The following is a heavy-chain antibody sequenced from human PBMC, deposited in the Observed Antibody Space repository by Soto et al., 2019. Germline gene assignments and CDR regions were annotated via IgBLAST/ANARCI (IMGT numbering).Heavy chain of an antibody. D-gene: IGHD6-19*01. V-gene: IGHV3-30*18. Sequence: GGSLRLSCAASGFTFSSYGMHWVRQAPGKGLEWVAVISYDGSNKYYADSVKGRFTISRDNSKNTLYLQMNSLRAEDTAVYYCAKDLEGSREYSSGRGFDYWGQGTLVTVSS. J-gene: IGHJ4*02. CDR1: GFTFSSYG. CDR3: AKDLEGSREYSSGRGFDY. CDR2: ISYDGSNK.